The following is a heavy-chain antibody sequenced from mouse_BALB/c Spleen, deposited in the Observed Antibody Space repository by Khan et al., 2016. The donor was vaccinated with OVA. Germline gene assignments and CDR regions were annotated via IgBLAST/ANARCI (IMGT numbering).Heavy chain of an antibody. D-gene: IGHD2-1*01. J-gene: IGHJ3*01. V-gene: IGHV5-9-3*01. CDR1: GFTFSTYA. CDR2: ISSDGDYT. CDR3: ARSPYGNFAY. Sequence: EVELVESGGGLVKPGGSLKLSCAASGFTFSTYAMSWVRQTPEKRLEWVATISSDGDYTYFPDNVTGRFTISRDNAKNTLCLQMAGVRSGDPAMYYCARSPYGNFAYWGQGTLVTVSA.